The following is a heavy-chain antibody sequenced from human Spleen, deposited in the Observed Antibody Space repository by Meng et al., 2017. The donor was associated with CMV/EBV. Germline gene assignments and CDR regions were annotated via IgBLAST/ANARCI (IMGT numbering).Heavy chain of an antibody. D-gene: IGHD1-26*01. J-gene: IGHJ3*02. CDR2: ISSSSSYI. CDR1: GFTFSSYS. V-gene: IGHV3-21*01. Sequence: GVSLKISCAASGFTFSSYSMKWVRQAPGKGLEWVSSISSSSSYIYYADSVKGRFTISRDNAKNSLYLQMNSLRAEDTAVYYCARDLVRATLAYAFDIWGQGTMVTVS. CDR3: ARDLVRATLAYAFDI.